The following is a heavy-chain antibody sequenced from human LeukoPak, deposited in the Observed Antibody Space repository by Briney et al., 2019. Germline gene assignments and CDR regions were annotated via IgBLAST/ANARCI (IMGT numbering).Heavy chain of an antibody. CDR1: GFTFDDYG. CDR3: ARVRRVCSGGSCYRHFDY. J-gene: IGHJ4*02. V-gene: IGHV3-20*04. CDR2: INWNGGST. D-gene: IGHD2-15*01. Sequence: GGSLRLSCAASGFTFDDYGMSWVRHAPGKGLEWVSGINWNGGSTVYADSVKGRFTISRDNAKNSLYLQMNSLRAEDTALYYCARVRRVCSGGSCYRHFDYWGQGTLVTVSS.